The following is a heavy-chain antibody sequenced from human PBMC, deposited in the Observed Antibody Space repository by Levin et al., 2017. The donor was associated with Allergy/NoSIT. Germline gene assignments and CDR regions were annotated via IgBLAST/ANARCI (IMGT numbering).Heavy chain of an antibody. CDR1: GFTFSNAW. Sequence: GGSLRLSCAASGFTFSNAWMNWVRQAPGKGLEWVGHITISTDGRKTEYAAPFKGRFIISRDDSKNTLTLEMNRLKTEDTAVYFCTTALPLLDALDTWGQGTMVTVSS. D-gene: IGHD1-26*01. CDR2: ITISTDGRKT. J-gene: IGHJ3*02. CDR3: TTALPLLDALDT. V-gene: IGHV3-15*07.